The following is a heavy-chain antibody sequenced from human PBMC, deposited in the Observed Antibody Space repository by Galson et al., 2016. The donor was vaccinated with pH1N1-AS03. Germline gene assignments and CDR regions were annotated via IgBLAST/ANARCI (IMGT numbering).Heavy chain of an antibody. CDR3: AKASAAAGTRTFDY. J-gene: IGHJ4*02. CDR2: ISNSGGTT. Sequence: SLRLCCAASGFTFSSYAMNWVRQAPGKGLEWVSAISNSGGTTYYADSVKGRFTFSRDNSKNTLYLQMNSLRAEDTAVYYCAKASAAAGTRTFDYWGQGTLVTVSS. D-gene: IGHD6-13*01. CDR1: GFTFSSYA. V-gene: IGHV3-23*01.